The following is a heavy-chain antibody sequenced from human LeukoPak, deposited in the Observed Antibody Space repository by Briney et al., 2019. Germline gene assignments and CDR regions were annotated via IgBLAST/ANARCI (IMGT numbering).Heavy chain of an antibody. CDR3: AREKSRGGDFYGMDV. J-gene: IGHJ6*02. V-gene: IGHV3-53*01. CDR2: TYSGGVT. Sequence: AGGSLRLSCAASGFTVSTKYMSWVRQSPVKGLEWVSITYSGGVTYYADSVRGRFTISRDNSKNTMDLQMDSLRADDTAIYYCAREKSRGGDFYGMDVWGQGTTVTVSS. CDR1: GFTVSTKY. D-gene: IGHD2-15*01.